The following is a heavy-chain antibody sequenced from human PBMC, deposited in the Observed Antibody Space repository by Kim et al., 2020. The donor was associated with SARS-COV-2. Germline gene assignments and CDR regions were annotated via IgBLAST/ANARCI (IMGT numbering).Heavy chain of an antibody. D-gene: IGHD2-15*01. CDR3: ARAGYRRQFDF. CDR1: GGSVGSGGYY. CDR2: IYYSGST. V-gene: IGHV4-39*07. J-gene: IGHJ4*02. Sequence: SETLSLTCTVSGGSVGSGGYYWAWIRQPPGKGLEWIATIYYSGSTFYNPSLKSRVTISFDTSKNHFSLKVSSVTAADTAVYYCARAGYRRQFDFWGQATLVTVPS.